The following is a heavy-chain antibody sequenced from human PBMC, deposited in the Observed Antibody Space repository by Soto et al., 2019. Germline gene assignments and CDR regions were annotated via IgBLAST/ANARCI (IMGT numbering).Heavy chain of an antibody. V-gene: IGHV3-23*01. CDR3: AKRDYYIWGSYRQYYFDY. D-gene: IGHD3-16*02. CDR2: ISGSGGST. Sequence: GGSLRLSCAASGFTFSSYAMSWVRQAPGKGLEWVSAISGSGGSTYYADSVKGRFTISRDNSKNTLYLQMNSLRAEDTAVYYCAKRDYYIWGSYRQYYFDYWGQGTLVTVSS. J-gene: IGHJ4*02. CDR1: GFTFSSYA.